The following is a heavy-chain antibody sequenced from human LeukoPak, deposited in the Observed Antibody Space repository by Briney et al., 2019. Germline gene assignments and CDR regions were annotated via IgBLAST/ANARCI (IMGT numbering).Heavy chain of an antibody. CDR3: ANSDDYVDWYVFDY. Sequence: GGSLRLSCAASGFTFSSYAMHWVRQAPGKGLEWVAVILFDGTNKYYADSVKGRFTISRDNSKNTLYLQMNSLRAEDTAVYYCANSDDYVDWYVFDYWGQGTLVTVSS. CDR1: GFTFSSYA. J-gene: IGHJ4*02. CDR2: ILFDGTNK. D-gene: IGHD3-9*01. V-gene: IGHV3-30-3*01.